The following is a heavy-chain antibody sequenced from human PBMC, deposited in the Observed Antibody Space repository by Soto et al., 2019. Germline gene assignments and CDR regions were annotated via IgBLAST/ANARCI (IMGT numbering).Heavy chain of an antibody. D-gene: IGHD3-3*01. CDR2: MNPNSGNT. J-gene: IGHJ6*03. CDR1: GYTFTSYD. V-gene: IGHV1-8*01. CDR3: ARLTIFGVVTYYYYYMDG. Sequence: ASVKVSFKASGYTFTSYDINWVRQATGQGLEWMGWMNPNSGNTGYAQKFQGRVTMTRNTSISTAYMELSSLRSEDTAVYYCARLTIFGVVTYYYYYMDGWGKGTTVTFSS.